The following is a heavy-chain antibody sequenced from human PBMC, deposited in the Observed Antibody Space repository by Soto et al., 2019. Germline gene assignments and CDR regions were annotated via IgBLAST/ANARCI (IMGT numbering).Heavy chain of an antibody. CDR2: ISFEGSKK. D-gene: IGHD3-10*01. Sequence: QTGGSLRLSCSASGFTFRSYGMHWVRQAPGKGLEWVASISFEGSKKFYADSVKVRFTISRDNSRNTLYLQMNSLSTEDTDVDYCAKDHVVDGRVYGSSELFFWGQGTQVTVSS. J-gene: IGHJ4*02. CDR3: AKDHVVDGRVYGSSELFF. V-gene: IGHV3-30*18. CDR1: GFTFRSYG.